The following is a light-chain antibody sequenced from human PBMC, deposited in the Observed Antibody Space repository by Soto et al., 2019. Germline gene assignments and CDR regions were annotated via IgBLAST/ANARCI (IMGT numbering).Light chain of an antibody. V-gene: IGKV1-33*01. Sequence: DIQMTQSPSSLSASVGDTFTITCLSSQSITNYLTWFQQKSGKAPSLLIYHASKLAKGVTSRFSGSGSGTDFSFIITSLQREDLATYYCQQYYGLPPLTFGQGTRLEI. CDR1: QSITNY. J-gene: IGKJ5*01. CDR2: HAS. CDR3: QQYYGLPPLT.